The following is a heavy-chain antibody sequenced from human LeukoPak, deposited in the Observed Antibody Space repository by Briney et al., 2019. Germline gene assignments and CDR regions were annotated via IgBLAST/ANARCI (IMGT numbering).Heavy chain of an antibody. D-gene: IGHD6-25*01. Sequence: GGSLRLSCAASGFIFSNYGMSWVRQAPGKGLEWVSAIRGSAGTTYYGDSVKGRFTIFRDNHKNMLYLQMNSLRAEDTAVYYCARDTIAAFDYFDYWGQGTLVTVSS. CDR1: GFIFSNYG. CDR3: ARDTIAAFDYFDY. CDR2: IRGSAGTT. V-gene: IGHV3-23*01. J-gene: IGHJ4*02.